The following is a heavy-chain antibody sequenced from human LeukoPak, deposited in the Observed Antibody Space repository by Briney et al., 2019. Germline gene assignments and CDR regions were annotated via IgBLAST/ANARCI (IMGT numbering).Heavy chain of an antibody. CDR1: GFTFRGYW. D-gene: IGHD5-18*01. J-gene: IGHJ4*02. CDR2: IKQDGSEK. CDR3: ARDNFGHTYGYALDY. V-gene: IGHV3-7*01. Sequence: GGSLRLSCAAAGFTFRGYWMTWVRQAPGKGLEWVANIKQDGSEKYYVDSVKGRFTLSRDNTKNSLYLQMNSLRPEDTAVYYCARDNFGHTYGYALDYWGQGTLVTASS.